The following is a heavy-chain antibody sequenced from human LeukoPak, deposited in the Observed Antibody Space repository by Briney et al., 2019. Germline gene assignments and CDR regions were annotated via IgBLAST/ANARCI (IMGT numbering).Heavy chain of an antibody. J-gene: IGHJ4*02. Sequence: SVKVSCKAYGYIFTKYVVHWVRQAPGQRPEWMGWIKAGNGDTKYSQNFQDRLTITRDTSASTVYMELSSLTSEDTALYYCARDDCGDTCYPGGYWGQGTLVTVSS. CDR3: ARDDCGDTCYPGGY. CDR2: IKAGNGDT. V-gene: IGHV1-3*01. D-gene: IGHD2-21*01. CDR1: GYIFTKYV.